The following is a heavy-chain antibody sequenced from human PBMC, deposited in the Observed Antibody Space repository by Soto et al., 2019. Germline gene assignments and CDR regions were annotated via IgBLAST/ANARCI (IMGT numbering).Heavy chain of an antibody. V-gene: IGHV3-15*01. J-gene: IGHJ3*02. Sequence: GGSLRLSCAASGFTFSNAWMSWVRQAPGKGLEWVGRIKSKTDGGTTYYAAPVKGRFTISRDDSKNTLYLQMNSLKTEETAVYYCTTALDIVVVVAATHDAFDIWGQGTMVTVSS. D-gene: IGHD2-15*01. CDR2: IKSKTDGGTT. CDR3: TTALDIVVVVAATHDAFDI. CDR1: GFTFSNAW.